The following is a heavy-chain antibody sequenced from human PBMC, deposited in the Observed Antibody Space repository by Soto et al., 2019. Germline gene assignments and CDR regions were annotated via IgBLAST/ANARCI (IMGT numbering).Heavy chain of an antibody. V-gene: IGHV2-5*01. CDR3: AHRRGYYESSGYFDY. CDR2: IYWNDDK. Sequence: QITLKESGPTLVKPTQTLTLTCTFSGFSLSTSGVGVGWIRQPPGKALEWLALIYWNDDKRYSPSLKSRLTITKDTSKNQVVLTMTNMDPVDTATYYCAHRRGYYESSGYFDYWGQGTLVTVSS. CDR1: GFSLSTSGVG. D-gene: IGHD3-22*01. J-gene: IGHJ4*02.